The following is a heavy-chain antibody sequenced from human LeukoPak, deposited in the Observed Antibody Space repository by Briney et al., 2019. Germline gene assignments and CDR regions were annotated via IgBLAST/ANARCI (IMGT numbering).Heavy chain of an antibody. V-gene: IGHV3-7*01. D-gene: IGHD5-18*01. CDR1: GFTFSSYS. Sequence: TGGSLRLSCAASGFTFSSYSMNWVRQAPGKGLEWVANIKKDESEKYYVDSVKGRFTISRDNAKNSLYLQMNSLRAEDTAVYYCASSINTYGGSGAFDIWGQGTRVTVSS. J-gene: IGHJ3*02. CDR3: ASSINTYGGSGAFDI. CDR2: IKKDESEK.